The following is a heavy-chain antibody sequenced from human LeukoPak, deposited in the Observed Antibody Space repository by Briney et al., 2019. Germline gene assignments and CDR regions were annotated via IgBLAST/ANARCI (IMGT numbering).Heavy chain of an antibody. CDR3: ARRIRFGDHFDY. CDR2: IKQDGSEK. Sequence: PGGSLRLSCAASGFTFSSHWMNWVRQAPGKGLEWVANIKQDGSEKYYVDSVKGRFTISRDNAKNSLYLQMNSLIVEDTAVYYCARRIRFGDHFDYWGQGTLITVSS. D-gene: IGHD3-3*01. V-gene: IGHV3-7*01. J-gene: IGHJ4*02. CDR1: GFTFSSHW.